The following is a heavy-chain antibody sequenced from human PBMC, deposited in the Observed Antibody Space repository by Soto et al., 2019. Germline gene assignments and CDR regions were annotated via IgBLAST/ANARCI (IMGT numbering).Heavy chain of an antibody. CDR1: GGSISSYY. CDR3: ARGKTYYYGSGSYGWFDP. V-gene: IGHV4-59*01. CDR2: IYYSGST. J-gene: IGHJ5*02. D-gene: IGHD3-10*01. Sequence: SETLSLTCTVSGGSISSYYWSWIRQPPGKGLEWIGYIYYSGSTNYNPSLKSRVTISVDTSKNQFSLKLSSVTAAVTAVYYCARGKTYYYGSGSYGWFDPWGQGTLVTVSS.